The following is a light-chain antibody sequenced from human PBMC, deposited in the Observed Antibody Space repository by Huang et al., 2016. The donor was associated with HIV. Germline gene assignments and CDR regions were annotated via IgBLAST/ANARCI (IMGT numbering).Light chain of an antibody. CDR1: QTISSS. V-gene: IGKV3-11*01. CDR2: SAS. CDR3: QQRGDWPLT. Sequence: EIVLTQSPATLSLSPGERATLSCRASQTISSSLAWYQQKPGEAPRLLIYSASNRATGIPSRFSGRGSGTDFTLTIRSLEPEDFAVYYCQQRGDWPLTVGGGTKVEIK. J-gene: IGKJ4*01.